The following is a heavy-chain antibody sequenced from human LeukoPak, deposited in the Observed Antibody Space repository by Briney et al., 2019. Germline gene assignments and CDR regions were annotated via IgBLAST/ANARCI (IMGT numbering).Heavy chain of an antibody. CDR3: AILRFLEWFAAFDI. CDR2: VNPNSGNT. D-gene: IGHD3-3*01. J-gene: IGHJ3*02. V-gene: IGHV1-8*01. CDR1: GYTFTSYD. Sequence: ASVKVSCKASGYTFTSYDINWVRQATGQGLEWMGWVNPNSGNTGYAQKFQGRVTMTRNTSISTAYMELSSLRSEDTAVYHCAILRFLEWFAAFDIWGQGTMVTVSS.